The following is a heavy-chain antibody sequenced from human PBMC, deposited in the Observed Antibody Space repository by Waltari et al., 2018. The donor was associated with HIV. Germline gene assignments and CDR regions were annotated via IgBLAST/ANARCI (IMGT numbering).Heavy chain of an antibody. D-gene: IGHD3-22*01. J-gene: IGHJ4*02. V-gene: IGHV3-30-3*01. CDR1: GFTFNPDA. Sequence: QVQLVEAGGRVVQPGRSLRLSCAASGFTFNPDAVHWVRQAPGKGLEWVAVISWDGSNKHYADSVKGRCTISRDNSRNSLYLQMSSLRAEDTAVYYCGREGDYYDSSPFDYWGQGTLVTVSS. CDR3: GREGDYYDSSPFDY. CDR2: ISWDGSNK.